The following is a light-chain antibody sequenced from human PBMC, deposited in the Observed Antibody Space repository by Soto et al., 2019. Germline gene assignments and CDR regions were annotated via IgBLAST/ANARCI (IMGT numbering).Light chain of an antibody. CDR3: QHYNNYLLT. Sequence: DIQMTQSPSTLSASVGDRVTVTCRASQSINTWLAWYQQKPGKAPKLLIYDASSLQSGVPSRFTGRGSGTEFTLTISSLQPDDFATYYCQHYNNYLLTFGGGTKVDIK. CDR1: QSINTW. CDR2: DAS. V-gene: IGKV1-5*01. J-gene: IGKJ4*01.